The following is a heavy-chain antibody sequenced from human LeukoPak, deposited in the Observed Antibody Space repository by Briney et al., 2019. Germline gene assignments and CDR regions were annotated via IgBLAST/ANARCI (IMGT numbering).Heavy chain of an antibody. CDR3: AKGGYDYIEVAYFDF. CDR2: IFASSGAT. J-gene: IGHJ4*02. Sequence: GGSLRLSCAASGFSFNSYAMSWVRQAPGKGLEWVSIIFASSGATFYADSVKGRFTISRDTSKNTLYLQLNSLRLEDTAVYYCAKGGYDYIEVAYFDFWGQGTLVTVSS. V-gene: IGHV3-23*01. D-gene: IGHD5-12*01. CDR1: GFSFNSYA.